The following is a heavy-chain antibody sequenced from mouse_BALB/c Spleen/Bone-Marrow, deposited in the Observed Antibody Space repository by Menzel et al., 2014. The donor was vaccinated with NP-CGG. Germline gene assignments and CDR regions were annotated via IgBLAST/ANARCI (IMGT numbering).Heavy chain of an antibody. V-gene: IGHV1-28*01. CDR1: GYSFTSYY. Sequence: EVKLMESGPELMKPGASVKISCKASGYSFTSYYIHWVKQNRGKSLEWIGYIDPFNGVTIYNQKFKGKATLTADKSSSTAYMHLSSLTSEGSAVYYCARRVITTGPGFAYWGQGTLVTVSA. CDR3: ARRVITTGPGFAY. CDR2: IDPFNGVT. J-gene: IGHJ3*01. D-gene: IGHD2-4*01.